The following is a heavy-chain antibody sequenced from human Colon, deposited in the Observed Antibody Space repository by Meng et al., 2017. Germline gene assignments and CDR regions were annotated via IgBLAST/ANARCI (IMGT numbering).Heavy chain of an antibody. CDR2: INSNGGGA. J-gene: IGHJ5*02. V-gene: IGHV1-2*02. Sequence: ASVKVSCKASGYTFTGYYIHWVRQAPGLGLEWMGWINSNGGGALYAQKFQGRVTMTRDTSMSTAYMELTSLRSDDTAVYYCARDGGGEMGPDWIDPWGQGTLVTVSS. CDR1: GYTFTGYY. CDR3: ARDGGGEMGPDWIDP. D-gene: IGHD2-21*01.